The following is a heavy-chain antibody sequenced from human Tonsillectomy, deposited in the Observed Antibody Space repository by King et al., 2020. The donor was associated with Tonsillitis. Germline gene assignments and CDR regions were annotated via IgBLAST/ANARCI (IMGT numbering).Heavy chain of an antibody. V-gene: IGHV1-46*01. J-gene: IGHJ3*02. Sequence: QLVKSGAEVKKPGASVKVSCKASGYTFSNYHMHWVRQAPGQGLEWMGVINPSGHITTYAQKFQGRVTMTRDTSTSTLYMELSSLTSEDTAVYYCAREAKSCDIWGQGTMVTVSS. CDR2: INPSGHIT. CDR3: AREAKSCDI. CDR1: GYTFSNYH.